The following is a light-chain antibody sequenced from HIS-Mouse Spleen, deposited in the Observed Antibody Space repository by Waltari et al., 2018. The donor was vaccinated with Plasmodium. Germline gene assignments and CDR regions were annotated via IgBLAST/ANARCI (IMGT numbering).Light chain of an antibody. Sequence: SYELTQPPSVSVSPEQTASITCSGDTLGDKYACWYQQKPGQSPLLVIYQDSKRPTGIPERFSGSNSGNTATLTISGTQAMDEADYYCQAWDSSTVVFGGGTKLTVL. CDR1: TLGDKY. J-gene: IGLJ2*01. CDR3: QAWDSSTVV. V-gene: IGLV3-1*01. CDR2: QDS.